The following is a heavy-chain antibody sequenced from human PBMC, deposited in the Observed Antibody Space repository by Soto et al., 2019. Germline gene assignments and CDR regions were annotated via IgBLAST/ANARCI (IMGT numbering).Heavy chain of an antibody. CDR2: ISSSGSTI. CDR3: ASTILLGSHFDSNAFDI. Sequence: PGGSLRLSCAASGFTFSSYEMNWVRQAPGKGLEWVSYISSSGSTIYYADSVKGRFTISRDNAKNSLYLQMNSLRAEDTAVYYCASTILLGSHFDSNAFDIWGQGTMVTVSS. D-gene: IGHD7-27*01. CDR1: GFTFSSYE. V-gene: IGHV3-48*03. J-gene: IGHJ3*02.